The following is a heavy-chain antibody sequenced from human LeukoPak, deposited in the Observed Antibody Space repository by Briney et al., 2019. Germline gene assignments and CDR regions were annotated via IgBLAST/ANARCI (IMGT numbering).Heavy chain of an antibody. J-gene: IGHJ4*02. Sequence: ASVKVSCKASGYTFTGYYVYWVRQAPGQGLEWMGIINPSGGSTSYAQKFQGRVTMTRDMSTSTVYMELSSLRSEDTAVYYCARGERVVVAVIDYWGQGTLVTVSS. CDR3: ARGERVVVAVIDY. CDR1: GYTFTGYY. D-gene: IGHD2-15*01. CDR2: INPSGGST. V-gene: IGHV1-46*01.